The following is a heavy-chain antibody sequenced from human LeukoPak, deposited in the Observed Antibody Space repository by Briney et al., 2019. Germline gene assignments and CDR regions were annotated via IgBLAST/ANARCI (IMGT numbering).Heavy chain of an antibody. D-gene: IGHD3-10*01. Sequence: PSETLSLTCTVPGYSISSGYYWGWIRQPPGKGLEWIGSVYYSGSPYYNPSLKGQVTISVDTSKNQFALKLSSVTAADTAVYYCARHLESGTYYAPFDYWGQGTLLTVSS. CDR2: VYYSGSP. CDR3: ARHLESGTYYAPFDY. V-gene: IGHV4-38-2*02. CDR1: GYSISSGYY. J-gene: IGHJ4*02.